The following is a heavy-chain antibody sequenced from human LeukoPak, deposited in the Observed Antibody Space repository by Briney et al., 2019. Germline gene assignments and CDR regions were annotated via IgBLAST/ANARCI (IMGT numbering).Heavy chain of an antibody. V-gene: IGHV3-48*01. Sequence: GGSLRLSCAASGFTFSSYSMNWVRQAPGKGLEWVSYISSSSSTIYYADSVKGRFTISRDNAKNSLYLQMNSLRAEDTAVYYCAGGLLAAAGTNWGQGTLVTVSS. CDR3: AGGLLAAAGTN. J-gene: IGHJ4*02. CDR2: ISSSSSTI. D-gene: IGHD6-13*01. CDR1: GFTFSSYS.